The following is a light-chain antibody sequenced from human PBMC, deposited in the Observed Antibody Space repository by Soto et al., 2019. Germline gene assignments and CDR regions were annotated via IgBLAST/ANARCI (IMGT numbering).Light chain of an antibody. CDR2: EVT. V-gene: IGLV2-14*01. CDR1: SSDVGGYKY. CDR3: SSFTSSHTGV. J-gene: IGLJ3*02. Sequence: QSVLTQPASVSGSPGQSITISCTGTSSDVGGYKYVSWYQQHPGKAPKLMIYEVTNRPSGVSNRFSGSKSVNTASLAISGLQPEDEADYYCSSFTSSHTGVFGGGTKLTVL.